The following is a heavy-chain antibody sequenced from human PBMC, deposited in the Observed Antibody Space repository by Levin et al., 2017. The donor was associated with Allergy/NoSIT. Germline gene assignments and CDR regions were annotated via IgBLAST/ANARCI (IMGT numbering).Heavy chain of an antibody. D-gene: IGHD4-17*01. V-gene: IGHV3-73*01. J-gene: IGHJ6*03. CDR3: TSGDYGDYDYYYYMDV. CDR2: IRSKANSYAT. Sequence: QAAEKGLEWVGRIRSKANSYATAYAASVKGRFTISRDDSKNTAYLQMNSLKTEDTAVYYCTSGDYGDYDYYYYMDVWGKGTTVTVSS.